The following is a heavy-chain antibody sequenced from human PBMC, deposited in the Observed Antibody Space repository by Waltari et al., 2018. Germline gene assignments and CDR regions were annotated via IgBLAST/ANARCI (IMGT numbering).Heavy chain of an antibody. Sequence: EVQLVESGGGLVQPGGSLRLSCAASGFTYRKYWMTWVRQAPGKGLVWVSRSNSDGSSTSYADSVKGRFTISKDNAKNTVYLQMNSLRAEDTAIYYCARGARRTTVTTGWWYFDLWGRGTLVTVSS. J-gene: IGHJ2*01. V-gene: IGHV3-74*01. CDR2: SNSDGSST. CDR1: GFTYRKYW. CDR3: ARGARRTTVTTGWWYFDL. D-gene: IGHD4-17*01.